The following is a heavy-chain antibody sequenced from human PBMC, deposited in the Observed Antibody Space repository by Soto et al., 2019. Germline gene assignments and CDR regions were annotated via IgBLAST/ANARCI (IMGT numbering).Heavy chain of an antibody. CDR1: GYTFTSYA. J-gene: IGHJ4*02. Sequence: ASVKVSCKASGYTFTSYAMQWVRQAPGQRLEWMGWINAGNGNTKYSQKFQGRVTITRDTSASTAYMELSSLRSEDTAVYYCARDVVVAATSPRFFAYWGKGTLVTVSS. CDR3: ARDVVVAATSPRFFAY. CDR2: INAGNGNT. V-gene: IGHV1-3*01. D-gene: IGHD2-15*01.